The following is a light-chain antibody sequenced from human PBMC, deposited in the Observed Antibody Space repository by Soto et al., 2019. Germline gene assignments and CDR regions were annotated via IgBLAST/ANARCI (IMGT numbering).Light chain of an antibody. V-gene: IGKV1-9*01. J-gene: IGKJ1*01. CDR2: AAS. CDR1: QSISSY. Sequence: DIQVTQSPSTLSSSVGDRVTITCRASQSISSYLNWYQHKPGKAPELLIYAASTLQSGVPSRFSGSGSGTEFTLTISSLQPEDFATYYCQQLNSYPRTFGQGTKVDIK. CDR3: QQLNSYPRT.